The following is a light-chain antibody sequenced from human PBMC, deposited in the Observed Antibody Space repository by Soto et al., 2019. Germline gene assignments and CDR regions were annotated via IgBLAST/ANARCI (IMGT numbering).Light chain of an antibody. CDR1: QSLLHSNGFNY. V-gene: IGKV2-28*01. J-gene: IGKJ1*01. Sequence: EIVMTQSPLSLPVTPGEPASISCRSSQSLLHSNGFNYLDWYLQKPGQSPKLLIYMGSNRASGVPDRFSGSGSGTDFTMKISRVEAEDVGIYYCMQDVQTPWTFGQGTKVEFK. CDR2: MGS. CDR3: MQDVQTPWT.